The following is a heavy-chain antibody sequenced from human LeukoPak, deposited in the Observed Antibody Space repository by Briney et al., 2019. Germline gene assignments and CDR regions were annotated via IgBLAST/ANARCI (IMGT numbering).Heavy chain of an antibody. CDR3: ARDPTYYYDSSGYPLYYFDY. D-gene: IGHD3-22*01. CDR1: GYTFTSYY. CDR2: INPSDGST. Sequence: ASVKVSCKASGYTFTSYYMHWVRQAPGQGLEWMGIINPSDGSTSYAQKFQGRVTMTRDTSTSTVYMELSSLRSEDTAVYYCARDPTYYYDSSGYPLYYFDYWGQGTLVTVSS. J-gene: IGHJ4*02. V-gene: IGHV1-46*03.